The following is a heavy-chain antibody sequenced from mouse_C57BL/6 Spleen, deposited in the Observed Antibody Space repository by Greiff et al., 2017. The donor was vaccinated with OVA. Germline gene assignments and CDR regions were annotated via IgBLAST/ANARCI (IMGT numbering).Heavy chain of an antibody. CDR1: GYSITSDY. J-gene: IGHJ1*03. CDR2: ISYSGST. CDR3: ARSPNWDVWYFDV. D-gene: IGHD4-1*01. V-gene: IGHV3-8*01. Sequence: EVKVVESGPGLAKPSQTLSLTCSVTGYSITSDYWNWIRKFPGNKLEYMGYISYSGSTYYNPSLKSRISITRDTSKNQYYLQLNSVTTEDTATYYCARSPNWDVWYFDVWGTGTTVTVSS.